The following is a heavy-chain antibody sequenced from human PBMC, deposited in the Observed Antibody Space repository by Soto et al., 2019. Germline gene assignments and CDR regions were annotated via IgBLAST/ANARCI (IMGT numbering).Heavy chain of an antibody. CDR1: GFTFSSYA. V-gene: IGHV3-23*01. CDR3: ARDHYYDSSGSAWASYYFDY. J-gene: IGHJ4*02. D-gene: IGHD3-22*01. CDR2: INTSGGTT. Sequence: PGGSLRLSCAASGFTFSSYAMNWVRQAPGKGLEWVSGINTSGGTTYYADSVKGRFTISRDNSKNTLYLQMNSLRAEDTAVYYCARDHYYDSSGSAWASYYFDYWGQGTLVTVSS.